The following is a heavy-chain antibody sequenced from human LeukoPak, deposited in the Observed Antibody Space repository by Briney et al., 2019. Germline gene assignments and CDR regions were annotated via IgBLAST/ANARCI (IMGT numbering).Heavy chain of an antibody. V-gene: IGHV3-30*18. D-gene: IGHD6-19*01. CDR1: GFTLSSYG. CDR2: ISYDGSNK. Sequence: GGSLRLSCAASGFTLSSYGMHWVRQAPGKGLERVAVISYDGSNKYYADSVKGRFTISRDNSKNTLYLQMNSLRAEDTAVYYCAKDGWIVVAVAGTTLSDAFDIWGQGTMVTVPS. CDR3: AKDGWIVVAVAGTTLSDAFDI. J-gene: IGHJ3*02.